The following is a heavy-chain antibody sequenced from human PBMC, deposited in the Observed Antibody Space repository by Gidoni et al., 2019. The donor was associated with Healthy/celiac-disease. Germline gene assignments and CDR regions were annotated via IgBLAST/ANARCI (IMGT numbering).Heavy chain of an antibody. D-gene: IGHD6-19*01. CDR1: GFTFSSYG. CDR3: AKETGAVAGTLGY. CDR2: ISYDGSNK. V-gene: IGHV3-30*18. Sequence: QVQLVESGGGVVQPGRSLRLSCEASGFTFSSYGMPWVRQAPGKGLEWVAVISYDGSNKYYADSVKGRFTISRDNSKNTLYLQMNSQRAEDTAVYYCAKETGAVAGTLGYWGQGTLVTVSS. J-gene: IGHJ4*02.